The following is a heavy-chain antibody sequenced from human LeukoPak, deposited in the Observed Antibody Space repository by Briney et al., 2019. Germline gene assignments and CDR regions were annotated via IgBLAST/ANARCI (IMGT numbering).Heavy chain of an antibody. J-gene: IGHJ3*02. CDR3: AKVGSAYSSNPYAFDI. V-gene: IGHV3-23*01. CDR1: GFTFSSYA. CDR2: ISGSGGST. Sequence: QSGGFLRLSCAASGFTFSSYAMSWVRQAPGKGLEWVSAISGSGGSTYYADSVKGRFTISRDNSKNTLYLQMNSLRAEDTAVYYCAKVGSAYSSNPYAFDIWGQGTMVTVSS. D-gene: IGHD6-13*01.